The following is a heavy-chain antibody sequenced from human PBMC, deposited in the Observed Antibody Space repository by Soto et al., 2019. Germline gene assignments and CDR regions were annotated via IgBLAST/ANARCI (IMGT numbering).Heavy chain of an antibody. J-gene: IGHJ6*02. D-gene: IGHD4-17*01. CDR1: GYTFTSYH. CDR3: ARVYGDYEGYYYGMDV. V-gene: IGHV1-46*01. Sequence: ASVKVSCKASGYTFTSYHMHWVRQAPGPRLEWMGIINPSGGSTSYAQKFQGRVTMTRDTSTSTVYMELSSLRSEDTAVYYCARVYGDYEGYYYGMDVWGQGTTVTVSS. CDR2: INPSGGST.